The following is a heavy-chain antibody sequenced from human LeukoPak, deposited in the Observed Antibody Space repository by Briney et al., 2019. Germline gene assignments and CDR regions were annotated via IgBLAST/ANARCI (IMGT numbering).Heavy chain of an antibody. J-gene: IGHJ4*02. CDR1: GYTFTSYG. CDR2: ISAYNGNT. Sequence: ASVKVSCKASGYTFTSYGISWVRQAPGQGLEWMGWISAYNGNTNYAQKLQGRVTMTTDTSTSTASMELRSLRSDDAAVYYCARGVSDGGSFDYWGQGTLVTVSS. CDR3: ARGVSDGGSFDY. V-gene: IGHV1-18*01. D-gene: IGHD2-21*02.